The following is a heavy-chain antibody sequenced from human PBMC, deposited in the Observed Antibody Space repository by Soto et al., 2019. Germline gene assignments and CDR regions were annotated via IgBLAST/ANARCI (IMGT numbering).Heavy chain of an antibody. CDR3: AKGTNYYDSSGVDY. V-gene: IGHV3-23*01. Sequence: GGSLRLSCAASGFTFSSYAMSWVRQAPGKGLEWVSAISGSGGSTYYADSVKGRFTISRDNSKNTLYLQMNSLRAEDTAVYYCAKGTNYYDSSGVDYWGQGTLVTVSS. D-gene: IGHD3-22*01. CDR1: GFTFSSYA. J-gene: IGHJ4*02. CDR2: ISGSGGST.